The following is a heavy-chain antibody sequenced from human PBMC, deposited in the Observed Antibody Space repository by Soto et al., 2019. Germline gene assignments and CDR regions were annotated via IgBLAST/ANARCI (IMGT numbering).Heavy chain of an antibody. CDR2: INPSGGST. Sequence: QVQLVQSGAEVKKPGASVKVSCKASGYTFTSYYMHWVRQAPGQALEWMGIINPSGGSTSYAPKFQRRVTMTRDTSTSTVDMDLSSLRSEDTAVYYCARDLAEAGMRESFDPWGHRTLVTVSS. D-gene: IGHD6-19*01. CDR1: GYTFTSYY. CDR3: ARDLAEAGMRESFDP. V-gene: IGHV1-46*01. J-gene: IGHJ5*02.